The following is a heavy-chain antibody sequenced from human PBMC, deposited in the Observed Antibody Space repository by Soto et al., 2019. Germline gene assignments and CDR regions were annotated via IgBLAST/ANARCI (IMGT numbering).Heavy chain of an antibody. J-gene: IGHJ4*02. D-gene: IGHD4-17*01. CDR1: GFTFSSYA. CDR3: AKPFDYGDYDY. CDR2: ISGSGGST. Sequence: GGSLRLSCAASGFTFSSYAMSWVRQAPGMGLKWVSAISGSGGSTYYADSVKGLFTISRDNSKNTLYLQMNSLRAEDTAVYYCAKPFDYGDYDYRGQGTLVTVSS. V-gene: IGHV3-23*01.